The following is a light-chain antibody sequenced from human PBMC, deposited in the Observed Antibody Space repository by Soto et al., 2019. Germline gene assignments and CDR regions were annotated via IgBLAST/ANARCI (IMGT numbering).Light chain of an antibody. CDR2: YDD. V-gene: IGLV1-36*01. CDR1: SSNIGNNA. Sequence: QSVLTQPPSVSEAPRQRVTISCSGSSSNIGNNAVNWYQQLPGKAPKLLIYYDDLLPSGVSDRFSGSKSGTSASLAISGLQSEDEADYYCAAWDVSLNGLLFGGGTELTVL. CDR3: AAWDVSLNGLL. J-gene: IGLJ3*02.